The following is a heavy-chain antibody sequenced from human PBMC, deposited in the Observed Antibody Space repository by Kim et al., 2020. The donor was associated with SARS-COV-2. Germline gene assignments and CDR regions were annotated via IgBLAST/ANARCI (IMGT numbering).Heavy chain of an antibody. CDR2: IYYSGST. J-gene: IGHJ4*02. Sequence: SETLSLTCTVSGGSISSSSYYWGWIRQPPGKGLEWIGSIYYSGSTYYNPSLKSRVTISVDTSKNQFSLKLSSVTAADTAVYYCARDTVKPGIAAAGTVYWGQGTLVTVSS. D-gene: IGHD6-13*01. V-gene: IGHV4-39*07. CDR3: ARDTVKPGIAAAGTVY. CDR1: GGSISSSSYY.